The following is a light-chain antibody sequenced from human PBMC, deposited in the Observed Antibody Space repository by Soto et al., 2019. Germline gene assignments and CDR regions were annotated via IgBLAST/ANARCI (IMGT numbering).Light chain of an antibody. V-gene: IGKV1-5*01. J-gene: IGKJ4*02. Sequence: DIQMTQSPSTLSASVGDRVTITCRASQSISTWLAWYQQKPGKAPKLLIYDGSSLESGVPSRFSGSGSGTEFALTISSLQPEDVATYYCQRYDSVPFKFGGGTK. CDR3: QRYDSVPFK. CDR2: DGS. CDR1: QSISTW.